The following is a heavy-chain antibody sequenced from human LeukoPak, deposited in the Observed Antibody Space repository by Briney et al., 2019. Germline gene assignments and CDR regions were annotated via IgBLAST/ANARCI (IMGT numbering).Heavy chain of an antibody. J-gene: IGHJ6*03. D-gene: IGHD6-13*01. V-gene: IGHV3-23*01. CDR1: GFTFSSYG. CDR2: ISGSGGST. CDR3: AKGGGSSYYYYMDV. Sequence: GGTLRLSCAASGFTFSSYGMIWVRQAPGKGLEWVSAISGSGGSTYYADSVKGRFTISRDNSKNTLYLQMNSLRAEDTAVYSCAKGGGSSYYYYMDVWGKGTTVTISS.